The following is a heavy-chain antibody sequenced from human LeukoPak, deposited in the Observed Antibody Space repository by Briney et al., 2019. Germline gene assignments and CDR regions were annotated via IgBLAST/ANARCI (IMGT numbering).Heavy chain of an antibody. CDR1: GFTFSSYE. CDR2: IYSGGST. D-gene: IGHD3-22*01. Sequence: GGSLRLSCAASGFTFSSYELNWVRQAPGKGLEWVSLIYSGGSTYYADSVKGRFTISRDNSKNTLYLQMYGLRAEDTAVYYCARGYFDSSGEFDYWGQGTLVTVSS. J-gene: IGHJ4*02. CDR3: ARGYFDSSGEFDY. V-gene: IGHV3-66*01.